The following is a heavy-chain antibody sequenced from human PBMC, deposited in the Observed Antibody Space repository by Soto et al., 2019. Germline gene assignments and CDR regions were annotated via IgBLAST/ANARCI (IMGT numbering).Heavy chain of an antibody. CDR3: ARASWDRVRGVKEFDY. CDR2: INPSTGTT. D-gene: IGHD3-10*01. J-gene: IGHJ4*02. Sequence: QVQLVQSGAEVKKPGASVKVSCKASGYTFTNDYMHWVRKAPGQGLEWMGIINPSTGTTSYAQKFQGRVTMTRDTSTSTVHMELSSLRSDDTAVYYCARASWDRVRGVKEFDYGGQGTLVTVSS. CDR1: GYTFTNDY. V-gene: IGHV1-46*01.